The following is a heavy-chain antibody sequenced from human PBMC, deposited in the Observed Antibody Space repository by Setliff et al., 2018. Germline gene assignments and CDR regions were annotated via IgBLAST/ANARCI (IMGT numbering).Heavy chain of an antibody. D-gene: IGHD6-19*01. J-gene: IGHJ4*02. CDR2: TWSDGNNK. V-gene: IGHV3-33*01. CDR3: VTDPPGSGWAFDR. CDR1: GFTFNSHA. Sequence: GESLRLSCAASGFTFNSHAMHWVRQAPGKGLEWVAMTWSDGNNKYYAASVKGRFTVSRDNSKNTVSLQMNSLRPEDTAIYYCVTDPPGSGWAFDRWGQGTLVTVSS.